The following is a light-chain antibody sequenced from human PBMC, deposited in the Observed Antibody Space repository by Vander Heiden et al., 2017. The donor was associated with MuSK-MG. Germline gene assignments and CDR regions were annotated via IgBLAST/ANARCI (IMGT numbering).Light chain of an antibody. CDR2: DAS. J-gene: IGKJ1*01. Sequence: ENVFSPSPATLSLSPGERATLSCRASQSVSSYLAWYQQKPGQAPRLLIYDASNRATGIPARFSGGGSGTDFTLTISSLEPEDFAVYYCQQRSNWPRTFGQGTKVEIK. CDR3: QQRSNWPRT. CDR1: QSVSSY. V-gene: IGKV3-11*01.